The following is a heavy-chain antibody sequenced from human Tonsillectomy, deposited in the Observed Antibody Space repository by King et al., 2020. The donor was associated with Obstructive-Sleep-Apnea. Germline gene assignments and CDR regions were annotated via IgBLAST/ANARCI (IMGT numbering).Heavy chain of an antibody. CDR2: ISYDGSNK. Sequence: VQLVESGGGVVQPGRSLRLSCAASGFTFSNYALHWVRQAPGKGLEWVAVISYDGSNKYYADSVKGRFTISRDNSKNTLYLQMNSLRPDDTAVYYSARAFGGYDLNFLDYWGQGTLVTVSS. D-gene: IGHD5-12*01. J-gene: IGHJ4*02. V-gene: IGHV3-30*04. CDR1: GFTFSNYA. CDR3: ARAFGGYDLNFLDY.